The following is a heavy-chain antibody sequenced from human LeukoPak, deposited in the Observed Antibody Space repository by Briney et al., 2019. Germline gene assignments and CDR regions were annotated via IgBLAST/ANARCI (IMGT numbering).Heavy chain of an antibody. V-gene: IGHV3-66*01. Sequence: PGGSLRLSCAASGLSVSSNYMSWVRQAPGKGLEWVSIIYSDGSTYYADSVKGRLTISRDDSKNTLFLQMNSLRAEDTALYYCARDIAVASFQHWGQGTLVTVSS. CDR1: GLSVSSNY. D-gene: IGHD6-19*01. J-gene: IGHJ1*01. CDR3: ARDIAVASFQH. CDR2: IYSDGST.